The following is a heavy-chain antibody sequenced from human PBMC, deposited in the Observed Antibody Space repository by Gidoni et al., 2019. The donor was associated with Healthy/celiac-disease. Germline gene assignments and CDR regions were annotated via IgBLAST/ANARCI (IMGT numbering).Heavy chain of an antibody. Sequence: EVQLVESGGGLVKPGGSLRLSCAASGFTFSNAWMNWVRQAPGKGREGGGRIKSKTDGGTTDYAAPVKGRFTISRDDSKNTLYLQMNSLKTEDTAVYYCTTVFVVGGILTGYPDGDYYYGMDVWGQGTTVTVSS. D-gene: IGHD3-9*01. V-gene: IGHV3-15*07. CDR3: TTVFVVGGILTGYPDGDYYYGMDV. CDR2: IKSKTDGGTT. CDR1: GFTFSNAW. J-gene: IGHJ6*02.